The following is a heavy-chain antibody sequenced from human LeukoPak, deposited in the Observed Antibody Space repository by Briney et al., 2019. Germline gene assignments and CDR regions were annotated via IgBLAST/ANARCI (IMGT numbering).Heavy chain of an antibody. Sequence: PGGSLRLSCAASGFTFSSYWMSWVRQAPGKGLEWISYISSSGRTVYYAESVRGRFAISRDNARSSLYLQMAGLTAEDTAVYYCARTLDSALDVWGNGTTVTVSS. CDR1: GFTFSSYW. CDR3: ARTLDSALDV. CDR2: ISSSGRTV. V-gene: IGHV3-48*01. D-gene: IGHD3/OR15-3a*01. J-gene: IGHJ6*04.